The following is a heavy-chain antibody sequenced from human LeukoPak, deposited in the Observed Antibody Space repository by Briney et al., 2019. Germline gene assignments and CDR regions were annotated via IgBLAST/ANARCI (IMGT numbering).Heavy chain of an antibody. Sequence: GGSLRLSCTASGFTFGDYAMSWVRQAPGKGLEWVGFIRSKAYGGTTEYAASVKGRFTISRDDSKSIAYLQMNSLKTEDTAVYYCTRRGRGLYYYDSSGYQDWGQGTLVTVSS. D-gene: IGHD3-22*01. CDR2: IRSKAYGGTT. V-gene: IGHV3-49*04. J-gene: IGHJ4*02. CDR3: TRRGRGLYYYDSSGYQD. CDR1: GFTFGDYA.